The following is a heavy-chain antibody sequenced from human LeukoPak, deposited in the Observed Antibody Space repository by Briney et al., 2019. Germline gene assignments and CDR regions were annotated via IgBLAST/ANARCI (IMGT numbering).Heavy chain of an antibody. CDR3: ARHYPGGDYFIDY. CDR1: GDSFTTYW. Sequence: GESLKISCKASGDSFTTYWIVWVRQMPGEGLEWMGIIYPDDSDTRYSPSFQDQVIISADKSISTAYLQWSSLKASDTAMYYCARHYPGGDYFIDYWGQGTLVTVSS. D-gene: IGHD4-17*01. CDR2: IYPDDSDT. J-gene: IGHJ4*02. V-gene: IGHV5-51*01.